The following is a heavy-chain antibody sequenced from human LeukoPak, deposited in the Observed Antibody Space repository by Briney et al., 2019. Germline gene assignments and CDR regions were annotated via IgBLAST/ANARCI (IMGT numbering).Heavy chain of an antibody. CDR1: GFTFDDYA. J-gene: IGHJ4*02. V-gene: IGHV3-9*01. CDR3: AKDIGYCGGGSCYF. CDR2: ISWNSGSI. D-gene: IGHD2-15*01. Sequence: SGGSLRLSCAASGFTFDDYAMHWVRQAPGKGLEWVSGISWNSGSIGYADSVKGRFTISRDNAKNSLYLQMNSLRAEDTALYYCAKDIGYCGGGSCYFWGQGTLVTVSS.